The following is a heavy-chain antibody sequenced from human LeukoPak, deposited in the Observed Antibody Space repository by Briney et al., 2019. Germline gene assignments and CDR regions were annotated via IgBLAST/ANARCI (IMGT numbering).Heavy chain of an antibody. Sequence: SETLSLTCTVSGASISDYYWMWIRQPPGKGLEWIGYIYYTGSTNSNPSLKSRVVMSVDMSKNQFSLSLTSVSAADSALYYCAGAHGDTYYDFWGQGTLVSVSS. D-gene: IGHD2-21*02. J-gene: IGHJ4*02. V-gene: IGHV4-59*01. CDR2: IYYTGST. CDR3: AGAHGDTYYDF. CDR1: GASISDYY.